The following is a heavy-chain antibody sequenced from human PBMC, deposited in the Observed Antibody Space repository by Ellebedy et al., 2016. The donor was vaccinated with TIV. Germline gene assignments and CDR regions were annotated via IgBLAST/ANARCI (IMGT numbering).Heavy chain of an antibody. V-gene: IGHV3-30*18. CDR2: ISYDGRNK. CDR3: AKDLGDIVVVVAATPDY. D-gene: IGHD2-15*01. J-gene: IGHJ4*02. Sequence: GESLKISXAASGFTFSSYGMHWVRQAPGKGLEWVAVISYDGRNKYYADSVKGRFTISRDNSKNTLYLQMNSLRAEDTAVYYCAKDLGDIVVVVAATPDYWGQGTLVTVSS. CDR1: GFTFSSYG.